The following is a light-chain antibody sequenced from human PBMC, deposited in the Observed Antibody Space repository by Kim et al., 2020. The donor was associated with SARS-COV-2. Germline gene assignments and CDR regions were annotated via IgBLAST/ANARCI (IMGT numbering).Light chain of an antibody. CDR2: AAS. Sequence: ASVGDRVTNTCRTSQDINNYLNWYQQKPGRAPTLLIYAASTLHTGVPSRFRGSGSGTIFTLTISSLQSEDFATYYCQQSYSTPYTFGQGTKVDIK. CDR3: QQSYSTPYT. J-gene: IGKJ2*01. V-gene: IGKV1-39*01. CDR1: QDINNY.